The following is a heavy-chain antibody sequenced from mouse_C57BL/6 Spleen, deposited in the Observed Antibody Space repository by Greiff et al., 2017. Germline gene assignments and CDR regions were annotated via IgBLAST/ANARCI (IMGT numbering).Heavy chain of an antibody. CDR1: GYTFTSYW. CDR3: ARRGYYDPYYYAMDY. D-gene: IGHD2-4*01. V-gene: IGHV1-52*01. CDR2: IDPSDSET. J-gene: IGHJ4*01. Sequence: QVQLQQPGAELVRPGSSVKLSCKASGYTFTSYWMHWVKQRPIQGLEWIGNIDPSDSETHYNQKFKDKATLTVDKSSSTAYMQLSSLTSEDSAVYYCARRGYYDPYYYAMDYWGQGTSVTVSS.